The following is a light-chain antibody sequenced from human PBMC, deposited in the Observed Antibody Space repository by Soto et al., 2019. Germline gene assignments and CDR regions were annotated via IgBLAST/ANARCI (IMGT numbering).Light chain of an antibody. CDR3: QQYEDLWT. Sequence: DIQMTQSPSSLSASVGDRVTITCQANQDISNYLNWYQQKPGKAPKLLISDASNLKTGVPSRFSGSGSGTDFTFTISSLQPEDIATYYCQQYEDLWTFGPGTKVDI. CDR2: DAS. CDR1: QDISNY. J-gene: IGKJ3*01. V-gene: IGKV1-33*01.